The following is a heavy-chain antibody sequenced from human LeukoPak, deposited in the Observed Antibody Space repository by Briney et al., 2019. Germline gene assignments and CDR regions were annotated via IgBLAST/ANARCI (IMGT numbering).Heavy chain of an antibody. CDR1: GGSFSGYY. J-gene: IGHJ6*02. CDR3: AREGTPKGDFWSPRYYYGMDV. CDR2: INHSGST. Sequence: SETLSLTCAVYGGSFSGYYWSWISQPPGKGLEWIGEINHSGSTNYNPSLKSRVTISVDTSKNQFSLKLSSVTAADTAVYYCAREGTPKGDFWSPRYYYGMDVWGQGTTVTVSS. V-gene: IGHV4-34*01. D-gene: IGHD3-3*01.